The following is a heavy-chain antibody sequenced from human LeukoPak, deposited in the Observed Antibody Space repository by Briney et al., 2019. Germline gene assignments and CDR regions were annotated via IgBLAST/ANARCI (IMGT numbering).Heavy chain of an antibody. CDR2: ISNSGSST. J-gene: IGHJ3*02. D-gene: IGHD2-15*01. V-gene: IGHV3-23*01. CDR1: GFTFSSYA. Sequence: PGASLRLSCAASGFTFSSYAMSWVRQAPGKGLEWVSAISNSGSSTYYADSVKGRFTISRDNSKNTLYLQMNSLRAEDTAVYYCAKDLWSGGSCCDAFDIWGQGTMVTVSS. CDR3: AKDLWSGGSCCDAFDI.